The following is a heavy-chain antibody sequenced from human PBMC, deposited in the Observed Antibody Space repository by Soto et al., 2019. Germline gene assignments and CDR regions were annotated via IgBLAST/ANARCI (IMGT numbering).Heavy chain of an antibody. J-gene: IGHJ6*02. D-gene: IGHD3-3*01. V-gene: IGHV3-23*01. CDR3: ASLFGVVIIDYYGMDV. Sequence: GGSLRLSCAASGFTFSSYAMSWVRQAPGKGLEWVSAISGSGGSTYYADSVKGRFTISRDNSKNTLYLQMNSLRAEDTAVYYCASLFGVVIIDYYGMDVWGQGTPVTVSS. CDR2: ISGSGGST. CDR1: GFTFSSYA.